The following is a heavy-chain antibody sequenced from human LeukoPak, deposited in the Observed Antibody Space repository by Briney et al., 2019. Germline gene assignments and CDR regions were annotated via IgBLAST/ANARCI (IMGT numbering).Heavy chain of an antibody. CDR2: MYYTGST. J-gene: IGHJ5*02. CDR1: GGSFSGYY. Sequence: SETLSLTCAVYGGSFSGYYWGWIRQPPGKGLEWIGSMYYTGSTYYNPSLKSRVTISVDTSKNQVSLKLSSVTAADTAVYYCARDRSYYYGSGSRHNWFDPWGQGTLVTVSS. V-gene: IGHV4-34*01. CDR3: ARDRSYYYGSGSRHNWFDP. D-gene: IGHD3-10*01.